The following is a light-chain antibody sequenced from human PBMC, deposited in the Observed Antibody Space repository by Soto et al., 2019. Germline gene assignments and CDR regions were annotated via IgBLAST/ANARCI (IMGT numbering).Light chain of an antibody. V-gene: IGKV1-5*03. Sequence: DLQMTQSPSTLSASVGDRVTITCRASQSIDRWLAWYQLKPGKAPKLLIYRASSLESGVPSRFSGSGSATEFTLTISSLQPDDFATYYCQQYKTYTYTFAQGTKLEIK. J-gene: IGKJ2*01. CDR2: RAS. CDR3: QQYKTYTYT. CDR1: QSIDRW.